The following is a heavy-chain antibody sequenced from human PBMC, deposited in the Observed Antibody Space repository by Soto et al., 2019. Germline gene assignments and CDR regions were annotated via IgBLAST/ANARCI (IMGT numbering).Heavy chain of an antibody. D-gene: IGHD6-25*01. CDR1: GGSISSDY. V-gene: IGHV4-59*08. CDR3: ARHARSSGWFDP. J-gene: IGHJ5*02. CDR2: IYYSGGT. Sequence: PSETLSLTCTVSGGSISSDYWSWIRQPPGKGLEWIGYIYYSGGTNYNPSLRSRVTISVDTSKNQFSLKLSSVTAADTAVYYCARHARSSGWFDPWGQGTLVTSPQ.